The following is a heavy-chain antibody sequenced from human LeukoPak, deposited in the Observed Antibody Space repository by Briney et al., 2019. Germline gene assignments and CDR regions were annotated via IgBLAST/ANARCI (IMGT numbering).Heavy chain of an antibody. CDR2: IYPGDSDT. D-gene: IGHD6-13*01. V-gene: IGHV5-51*01. CDR1: GYSFTSYW. J-gene: IGHJ3*02. CDR3: ASSASYHSSSSKGYDAFDI. Sequence: GESLKISCKGSGYSFTSYWIGWVRQMPGKGLEWMGIIYPGDSDTRYSPSFQGQVTISADKSISTAYLQWSSLKASDTAMYYCASSASYHSSSSKGYDAFDIWGQGTMVTVSS.